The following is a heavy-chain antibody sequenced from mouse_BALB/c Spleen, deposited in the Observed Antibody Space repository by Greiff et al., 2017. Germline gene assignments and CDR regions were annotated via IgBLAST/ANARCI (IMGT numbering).Heavy chain of an antibody. Sequence: EVQVVESGGGLVQPGGSLKLSCAASGFTFSSYTMSWVRQTPEKRLEWVAYISNGGGSTYYPDTVKGRFTISRDNAKNTLYLQMSSLTSEDTAMYYCARRGIGDAMDYWGQGTSVTVSS. CDR2: ISNGGGST. V-gene: IGHV5-12-2*01. CDR1: GFTFSSYT. CDR3: ARRGIGDAMDY. D-gene: IGHD2-14*01. J-gene: IGHJ4*01.